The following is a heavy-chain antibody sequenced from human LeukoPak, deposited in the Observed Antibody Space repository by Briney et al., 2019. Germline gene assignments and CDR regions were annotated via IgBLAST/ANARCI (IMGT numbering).Heavy chain of an antibody. CDR1: GFALNRSA. D-gene: IGHD1/OR15-1a*01. J-gene: IGHJ5*02. Sequence: GGSLSLTFAVSGFALNRSAMGWARQAPGKGLEWVSDISGSGGSTYYADSVKGRFTISRHNSKNTLYLQRDGRRAEDTVVYYFSKVAVIVADWTNPSGQGTLVTVSS. CDR3: SKVAVIVADWTNP. V-gene: IGHV3-23*01. CDR2: ISGSGGST.